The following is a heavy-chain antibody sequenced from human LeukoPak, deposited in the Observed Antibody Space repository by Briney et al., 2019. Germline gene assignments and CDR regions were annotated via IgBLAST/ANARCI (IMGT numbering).Heavy chain of an antibody. V-gene: IGHV6-1*01. D-gene: IGHD3-3*01. CDR2: TYYRSKWYN. CDR3: ARDADTNGYYFDY. Sequence: SQTLSLTCAISGDSVPTNSAAWNWIRQSPSRGLEWLGRTYYRSKWYNDYALSVKSRISIEADTSKNQLSLQLKSVTPEDTAVYYCARDADTNGYYFDYWGQGTLVTVSS. CDR1: GDSVPTNSAA. J-gene: IGHJ4*02.